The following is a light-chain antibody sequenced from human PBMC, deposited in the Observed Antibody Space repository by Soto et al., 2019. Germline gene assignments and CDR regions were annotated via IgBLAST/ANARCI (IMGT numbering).Light chain of an antibody. Sequence: EIVMTHSPATLSVSPWEVATLSCRASQSVSSKLAWYQQKPGQAPRLLIYGASTRATGIPARFSGSGSGTEFTHIISSLQSEDSAVYYCQQYNSCLWTFGQGTKVDIK. J-gene: IGKJ1*01. CDR3: QQYNSCLWT. CDR1: QSVSSK. CDR2: GAS. V-gene: IGKV3-15*01.